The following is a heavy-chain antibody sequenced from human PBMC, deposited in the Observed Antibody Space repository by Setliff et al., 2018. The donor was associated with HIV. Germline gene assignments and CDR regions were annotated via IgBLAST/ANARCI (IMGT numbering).Heavy chain of an antibody. CDR2: IYHSGAT. Sequence: SETLSLTCTLSGDSVTTPYYWGWIRQPPGKGLEWVGSIYHSGATYFTPSLKSRVTISVDTSKNQFSLKLSSVTAADTAVYYCARPHSTIYYYVAFDIWGQGTMVTVSS. CDR1: GDSVTTPYY. CDR3: ARPHSTIYYYVAFDI. V-gene: IGHV4-38-2*02. D-gene: IGHD3-22*01. J-gene: IGHJ3*02.